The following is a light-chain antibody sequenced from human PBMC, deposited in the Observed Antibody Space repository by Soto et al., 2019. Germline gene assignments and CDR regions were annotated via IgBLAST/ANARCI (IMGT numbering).Light chain of an antibody. CDR3: ATWDDSLNGRAV. CDR2: DTY. V-gene: IGLV1-44*01. Sequence: QAVVSQPPSASGTPGQRVTVSCSGSSSNIGRHSVNWYQHLPGTAPRLLIYDTYQRPSGVPDRFSGSKSGTSASLAISGLQSEDEADYYCATWDDSLNGRAVFGGGTQLTVL. CDR1: SSNIGRHS. J-gene: IGLJ3*02.